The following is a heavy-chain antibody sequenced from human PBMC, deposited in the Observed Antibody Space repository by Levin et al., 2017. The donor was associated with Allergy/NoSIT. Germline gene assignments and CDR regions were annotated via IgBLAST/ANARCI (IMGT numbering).Heavy chain of an antibody. J-gene: IGHJ4*02. CDR1: GFTFSDYY. V-gene: IGHV3-11*01. CDR3: ARDLEYSSSFDY. Sequence: LSLTCAASGFTFSDYYMSWIRQAPGKGLEWVSYISSSGSTIYYADSVKGRFTISRDNAKNSLYLQMNSLRAEDTAVYYCARDLEYSSSFDYWGQGTLVTVSS. D-gene: IGHD6-6*01. CDR2: ISSSGSTI.